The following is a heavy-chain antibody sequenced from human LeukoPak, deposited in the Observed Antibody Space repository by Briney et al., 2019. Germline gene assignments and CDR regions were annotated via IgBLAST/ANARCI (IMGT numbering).Heavy chain of an antibody. V-gene: IGHV4-39*01. CDR3: ARPGASGDYIDY. Sequence: SETLSLTCTVSGGSISSSSYYWGWIRQPPGKRLEWIGSIYYSGSTYYNPSLKSRVTISVDTSKNQFSLKLSSVTAADTAVYYCARPGASGDYIDYWGQGTLVTVSS. CDR2: IYYSGST. J-gene: IGHJ4*02. CDR1: GGSISSSSYY. D-gene: IGHD3-10*01.